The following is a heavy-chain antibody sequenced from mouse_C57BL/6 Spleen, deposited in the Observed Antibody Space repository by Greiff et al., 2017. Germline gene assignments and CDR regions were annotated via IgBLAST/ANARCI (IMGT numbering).Heavy chain of an antibody. J-gene: IGHJ3*01. V-gene: IGHV5-4*03. CDR2: ISDGGSYT. CDR1: GFTFSSYA. D-gene: IGHD2-14*01. CDR3: ASLWVRRGAY. Sequence: EVKLVESGGGLVKPGGSLKLSCAASGFTFSSYAMSWVRQTPEKRLEWVATISDGGSYTYYPDNVKGRFTISRDNAKNNLYLQMSHLKSEDTAMYYCASLWVRRGAYWGQGTLVTVSA.